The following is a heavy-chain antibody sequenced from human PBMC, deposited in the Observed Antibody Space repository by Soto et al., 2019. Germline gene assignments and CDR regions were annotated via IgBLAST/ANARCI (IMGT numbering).Heavy chain of an antibody. Sequence: GGSLRLSCTASGFTFGDYAMRRVRKAPGKGLEWVSAISGSGGSTYYADSVKGRFTISRDNSKNTLYLQMNSLRAEDTAVYYCVRNDYRMDVWAQGIAVTV. J-gene: IGHJ6*02. CDR1: GFTFGDYA. CDR2: ISGSGGST. CDR3: VRNDYRMDV. V-gene: IGHV3-23*01.